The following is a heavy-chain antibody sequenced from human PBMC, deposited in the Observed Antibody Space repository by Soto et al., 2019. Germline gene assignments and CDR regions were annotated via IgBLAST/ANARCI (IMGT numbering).Heavy chain of an antibody. J-gene: IGHJ4*02. V-gene: IGHV3-30-3*01. CDR2: IPYDGSNK. CDR3: ARGPSPYDSSGYSSDYFDY. D-gene: IGHD3-22*01. CDR1: GFTFSSYA. Sequence: QVQLVESGGGVVQPGRSLRLSCAASGFTFSSYAMHWVRQAPCKGLEWVAVIPYDGSNKYYADSVKGRFTISRDNSKNTMYLQKKSLRAEDTAVYYCARGPSPYDSSGYSSDYFDYWGQGTLVTVSS.